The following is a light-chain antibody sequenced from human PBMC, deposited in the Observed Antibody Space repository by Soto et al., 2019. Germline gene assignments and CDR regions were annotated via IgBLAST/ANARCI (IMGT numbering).Light chain of an antibody. J-gene: IGLJ2*01. CDR2: EVS. CDR1: SSDIGGYNY. CDR3: SSYTSRTTVV. Sequence: QSALTQPASVSGSPGQSITISCTGTSSDIGGYNYVSWYQQHPDKAPKLLIYEVSNRPSGVSKRFSASKSGNTASLTISGLQAEDEADYYCSSYTSRTTVVFGGGTKLTVL. V-gene: IGLV2-14*01.